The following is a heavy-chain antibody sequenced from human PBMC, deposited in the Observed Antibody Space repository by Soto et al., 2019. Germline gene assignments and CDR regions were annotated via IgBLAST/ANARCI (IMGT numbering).Heavy chain of an antibody. J-gene: IGHJ4*02. CDR1: GLTFSGYG. CDR3: VTRSRGLQSSPPRLDS. V-gene: IGHV3-23*01. D-gene: IGHD4-4*01. CDR2: ISGSGSTT. Sequence: EVQLLESGGGLVQPGGSLRLSCAASGLTFSGYGMSWVRQAPGTGLAWVSAISGSGSTTYYADSVKGRFTISRDDSKNILFLQMNSLRAEDTAVYYCVTRSRGLQSSPPRLDSWGQGTLVTVSS.